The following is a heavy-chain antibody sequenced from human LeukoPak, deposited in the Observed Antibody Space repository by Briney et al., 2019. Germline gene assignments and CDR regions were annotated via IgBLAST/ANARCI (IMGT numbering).Heavy chain of an antibody. CDR2: ISRPGNTV. D-gene: IGHD6-19*01. J-gene: IGHJ4*02. V-gene: IGHV3-48*01. Sequence: GGSLRLSCEGSGFTFSSYSMNWVRQAPGKGLEWVSYISRPGNTVYYADSVKGRFTISRDNSKNTLYLQMNSLRAEDTAIYYCAKKYGVTVYGSGLNYFDYWGQGTLVTVSS. CDR1: GFTFSSYS. CDR3: AKKYGVTVYGSGLNYFDY.